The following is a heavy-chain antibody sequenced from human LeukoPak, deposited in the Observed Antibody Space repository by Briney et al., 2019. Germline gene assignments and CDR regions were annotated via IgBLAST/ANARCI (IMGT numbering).Heavy chain of an antibody. CDR3: ARLYQGIIVAGHWYFDL. J-gene: IGHJ2*01. V-gene: IGHV3-13*01. D-gene: IGHD6-19*01. CDR1: GFTFSSYD. Sequence: GGSLRLSCAASGFTFSSYDMHWVRQATGKGLEWVSGIGTAGDTYYPVSVKGRFTISRENAKNSLYLQLNNLRPGDTAVYYCARLYQGIIVAGHWYFDLWGRGTLVTVSS. CDR2: IGTAGDT.